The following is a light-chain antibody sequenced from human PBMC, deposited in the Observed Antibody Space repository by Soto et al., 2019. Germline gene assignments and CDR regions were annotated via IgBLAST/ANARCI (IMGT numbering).Light chain of an antibody. J-gene: IGKJ4*01. V-gene: IGKV3-11*01. Sequence: EIVLTQSPATLSLSPGERATPSCRASQSVSSYLAWYQQKPGQAPRLLIYDASNRASGIPARFSGSGSGTDFTLTISSLEPEDFAVYYCQQRRNWPPLTFGGGTKVDIK. CDR2: DAS. CDR3: QQRRNWPPLT. CDR1: QSVSSY.